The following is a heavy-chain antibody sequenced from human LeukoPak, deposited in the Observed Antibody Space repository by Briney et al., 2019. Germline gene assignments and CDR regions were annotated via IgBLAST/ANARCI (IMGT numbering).Heavy chain of an antibody. Sequence: SETLSLTCTVSGGSISSSSYYWGWIRQPPGKGLEWIGSIYYSGSTYYNPSLKSRVTISVDTSKNQFPLKLSSVTAADTAVYYCARHAPITIFGVVTVFDYWGQGTLSPSPQ. V-gene: IGHV4-39*01. D-gene: IGHD3-3*01. CDR1: GGSISSSSYY. CDR3: ARHAPITIFGVVTVFDY. J-gene: IGHJ4*02. CDR2: IYYSGST.